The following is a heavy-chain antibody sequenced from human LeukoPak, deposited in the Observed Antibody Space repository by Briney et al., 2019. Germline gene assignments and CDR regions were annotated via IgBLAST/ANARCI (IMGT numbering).Heavy chain of an antibody. CDR1: GLTFSNCA. CDR3: AKSKKYTGDYYDT. CDR2: ISGIGDRT. J-gene: IGHJ4*02. Sequence: GGSLRLSCAASGLTFSNCAMSWARQAPGKGLEWVSGISGIGDRTYYADSVKGRFTISRDNSKNTLYLQVNSLRAEDTAVYYCAKSKKYTGDYYDTWGQGTLVTVSS. D-gene: IGHD5-18*01. V-gene: IGHV3-23*01.